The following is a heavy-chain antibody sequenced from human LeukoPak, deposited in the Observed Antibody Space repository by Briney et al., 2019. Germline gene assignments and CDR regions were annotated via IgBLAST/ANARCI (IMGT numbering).Heavy chain of an antibody. V-gene: IGHV3-23*01. CDR1: GFTFSSYA. CDR3: TRGNRGLGFDY. J-gene: IGHJ4*02. D-gene: IGHD3-10*01. Sequence: PGGSLRLSCAASGFTFSSYAMSWVRQAPGKGLEWVSAISGSGGSTCYADSVKGRFTISRDNSKNTLYLQMNSLRAEDTAVYYCTRGNRGLGFDYWGQGTLVTVSS. CDR2: ISGSGGST.